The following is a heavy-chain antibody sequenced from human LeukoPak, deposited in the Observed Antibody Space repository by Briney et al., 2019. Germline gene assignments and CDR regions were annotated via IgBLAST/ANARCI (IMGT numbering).Heavy chain of an antibody. CDR1: GFTFSSHA. J-gene: IGHJ4*02. V-gene: IGHV3-64*04. D-gene: IGHD6-13*01. CDR3: AREAAAAVDS. Sequence: GGSLRLSCSGSGFTFSSHAMHWVRQAPGKGLQYVSGISNDGGSTYYADLVKGRFTISRDNSKNTLYLQMNSLRDEDTAVYYCAREAAAAVDSWGQGTLVTVSS. CDR2: ISNDGGST.